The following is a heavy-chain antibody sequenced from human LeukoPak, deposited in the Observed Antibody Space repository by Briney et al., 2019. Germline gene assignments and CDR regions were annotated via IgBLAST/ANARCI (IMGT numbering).Heavy chain of an antibody. D-gene: IGHD1-14*01. V-gene: IGHV1-8*01. CDR2: VHPDNGNP. Sequence: ASVKVSCQTSGYSLHKWEINWVRQAAGQGPEWLGWVHPDNGNPYYAPRFRGRVTMSRDTSTTTAYMELSGLRSNATAVYFCATGPRNDPWGQGTLVTVSS. J-gene: IGHJ5*02. CDR3: ATGPRNDP. CDR1: GYSLHKWE.